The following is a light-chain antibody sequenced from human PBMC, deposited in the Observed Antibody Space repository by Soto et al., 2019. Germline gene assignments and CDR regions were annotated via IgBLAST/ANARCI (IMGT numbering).Light chain of an antibody. CDR2: DAS. CDR1: QSITSY. V-gene: IGKV3-11*01. CDR3: QQRSHWRIT. Sequence: EIVLTQSPGSLSLSPGERASLSCRASQSITSYLAWYQQKPGQAPRLLIYDASNRATGIPARFSGSGSGTDFTLTISSLEPEDFAVYCCQQRSHWRITFGQGTRLEIK. J-gene: IGKJ5*01.